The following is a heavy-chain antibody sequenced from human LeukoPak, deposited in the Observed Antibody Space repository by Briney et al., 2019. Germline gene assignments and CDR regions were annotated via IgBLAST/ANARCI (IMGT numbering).Heavy chain of an antibody. CDR1: RGSISGSNYY. CDR3: ARHPAVTTVTFDY. Sequence: SETLSLTCTVSRGSISGSNYYWGWIRQPPGKGLEWLGSIYYSGSTYYNPSLKSRVTISVDTSKNQFSLKLNSVTAADTAMYYCARHPAVTTVTFDYWGQGTLVTVSS. V-gene: IGHV4-39*01. J-gene: IGHJ4*02. D-gene: IGHD4-17*01. CDR2: IYYSGST.